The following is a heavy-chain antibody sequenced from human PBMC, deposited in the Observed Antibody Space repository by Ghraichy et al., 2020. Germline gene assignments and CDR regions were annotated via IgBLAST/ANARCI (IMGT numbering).Heavy chain of an antibody. CDR2: ISGISTYI. V-gene: IGHV3-21*06. D-gene: IGHD5-12*01. J-gene: IGHJ5*02. CDR1: GFSLSFYN. Sequence: RGSLRLSCAASGFSLSFYNMNWVRQAPGKGLEWVSSISGISTYIYYADSVKGRFTISRDNAKNSLYLQMHSLRAEDTAFYYCARGRGYDLLGRVPPFDPWGQGTLVIVSS. CDR3: ARGRGYDLLGRVPPFDP.